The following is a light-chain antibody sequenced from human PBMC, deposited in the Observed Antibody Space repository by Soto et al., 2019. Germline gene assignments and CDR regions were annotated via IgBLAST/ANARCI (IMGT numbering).Light chain of an antibody. J-gene: IGLJ2*01. CDR1: SSNIGSYT. CDR2: SNT. CDR3: AAWDDSLNGVV. V-gene: IGLV1-44*01. Sequence: QSALTQPPSASGTPGQTIAISCSGGSSNIGSYTVNWYQQLPGTAPRLLIYSNTQRPSGVPDRFSGSKSGTSASLAISGLQSEYEGDYYCAAWDDSLNGVVFGGGTKVTVL.